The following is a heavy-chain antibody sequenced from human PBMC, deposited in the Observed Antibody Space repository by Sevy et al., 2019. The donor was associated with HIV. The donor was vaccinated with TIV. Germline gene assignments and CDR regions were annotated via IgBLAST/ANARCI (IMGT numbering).Heavy chain of an antibody. CDR2: IYHTGNT. J-gene: IGHJ3*02. CDR1: GVSISSGAYS. D-gene: IGHD4-17*01. Sequence: SETLSLTCAVSGVSISSGAYSWNWIRQPPGKGLEWIGYIYHTGNTYYNPSLKSRITISLDRSKNQFSLRLSSVTAADTAVHFCARDGDTMTTPGSFDIWGQGTMVTVSS. V-gene: IGHV4-30-2*01. CDR3: ARDGDTMTTPGSFDI.